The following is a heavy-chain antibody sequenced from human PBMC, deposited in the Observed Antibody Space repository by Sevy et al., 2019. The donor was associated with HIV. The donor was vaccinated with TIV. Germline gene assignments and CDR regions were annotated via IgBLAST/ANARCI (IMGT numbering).Heavy chain of an antibody. CDR2: ISGSGGST. D-gene: IGHD5-18*01. CDR1: GFTFSSYA. J-gene: IGHJ6*03. V-gene: IGHV3-23*01. CDR3: AKDGLAIQLWSNSVYYYYMDV. Sequence: GGSLRLSCAASGFTFSSYAMSWVRQAPGKGLEWVSAISGSGGSTYYADSVKGRFTISRDNSKNTLYLQRNSLRAEDTAVYYWAKDGLAIQLWSNSVYYYYMDVWGKGTTVTVSS.